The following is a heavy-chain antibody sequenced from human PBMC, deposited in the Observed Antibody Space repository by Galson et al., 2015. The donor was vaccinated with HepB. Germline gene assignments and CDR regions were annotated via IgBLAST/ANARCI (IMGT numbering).Heavy chain of an antibody. J-gene: IGHJ4*02. CDR2: IYWDDDK. CDR1: GFSLSTSGVG. D-gene: IGHD6-13*01. V-gene: IGHV2-5*02. Sequence: PALVKPTQTLTLTCTFSGFSLSTSGVGVGWIRQPPGKALEWLALIYWDDDKRYSPSLKSRLTITKDTSKNQVVLTMTNMDPVDTATYYCAHTGAAAGGGEIPFDYWGQGTLVTVSS. CDR3: AHTGAAAGGGEIPFDY.